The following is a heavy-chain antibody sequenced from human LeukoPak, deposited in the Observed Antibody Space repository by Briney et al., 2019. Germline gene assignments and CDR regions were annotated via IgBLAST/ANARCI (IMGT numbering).Heavy chain of an antibody. CDR2: INHSGST. V-gene: IGHV4-34*01. D-gene: IGHD2-2*01. Sequence: PSETLSLTCAVYGGSFSGYYWSWIRQPPGKGLEWIGEINHSGSTNYNPSLKSRVTISVDTSKNQFSPKLSSVTAADTAVYYCARGPIVVVPAARGWFDPWGQGTLVTVSS. CDR1: GGSFSGYY. CDR3: ARGPIVVVPAARGWFDP. J-gene: IGHJ5*02.